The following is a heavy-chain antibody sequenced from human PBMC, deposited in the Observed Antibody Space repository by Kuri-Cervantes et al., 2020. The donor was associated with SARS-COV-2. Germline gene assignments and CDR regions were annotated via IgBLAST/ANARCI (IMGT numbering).Heavy chain of an antibody. J-gene: IGHJ4*02. CDR3: ARVTTGTLDY. CDR2: TYYRSKWYH. D-gene: IGHD1-1*01. V-gene: IGHV6-1*01. Sequence: SQTLSLTCAISGDSVSSNSAGWNWIRQSPSRGLEWLGRTYYRSKWYHDYAVSVKSRIIINPDTSTNQFSLQLSSVTPEETAVYYCARVTTGTLDYWGQGTLVTVSS. CDR1: GDSVSSNSAG.